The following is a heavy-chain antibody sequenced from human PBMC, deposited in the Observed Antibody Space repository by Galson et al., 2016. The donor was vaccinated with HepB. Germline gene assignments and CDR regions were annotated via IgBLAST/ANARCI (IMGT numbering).Heavy chain of an antibody. Sequence: SETLSLTCSVSGGSMNNRSHYWGWIRQPPGKGLEWIGSIYSTGTTYYNPSLKSRVTISVDTSKSHFSLKLTSVAAADTAVYYCARLSHGTYDISTGYYMTDWFDPWGQGTLVTGSS. CDR2: IYSTGTT. CDR3: ARLSHGTYDISTGYYMTDWFDP. V-gene: IGHV4-39*02. CDR1: GGSMNNRSHY. D-gene: IGHD3-9*01. J-gene: IGHJ5*02.